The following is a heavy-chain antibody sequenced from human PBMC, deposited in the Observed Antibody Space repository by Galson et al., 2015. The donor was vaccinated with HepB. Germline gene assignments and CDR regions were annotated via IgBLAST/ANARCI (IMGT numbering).Heavy chain of an antibody. CDR3: VIEEDIVVDPTKFDY. D-gene: IGHD2-15*01. CDR1: GFTFSSYA. Sequence: SLRLSCAASGFTFSSYAMHWVRQAPGKGLEYVSAISSNGGSTYYADSMKGRFTISRDNSKNTLYLQMSSLRAEDTAVYYCVIEEDIVVDPTKFDYWGQGTLVTVSS. J-gene: IGHJ4*02. CDR2: ISSNGGST. V-gene: IGHV3-64D*06.